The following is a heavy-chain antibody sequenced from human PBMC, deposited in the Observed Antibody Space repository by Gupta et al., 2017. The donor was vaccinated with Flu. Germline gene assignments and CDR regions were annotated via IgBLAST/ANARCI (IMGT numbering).Heavy chain of an antibody. Sequence: APGKGVEWVAVICNEEGHRYYADSVKGRFTVARDNSKNTLYLQMNSLRAEDTALYYCARDPSVGPSKYWRGGSCYSSWFDPWGQGTLVTVSS. V-gene: IGHV3-33*01. D-gene: IGHD2-15*01. CDR2: ICNEEGHR. J-gene: IGHJ5*02. CDR3: ARDPSVGPSKYWRGGSCYSSWFDP.